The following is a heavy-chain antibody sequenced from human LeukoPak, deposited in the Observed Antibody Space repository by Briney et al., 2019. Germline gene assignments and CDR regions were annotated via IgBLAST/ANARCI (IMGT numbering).Heavy chain of an antibody. J-gene: IGHJ6*02. CDR3: ARVGIAVAGPLYYYYYGMDV. D-gene: IGHD6-19*01. V-gene: IGHV1-8*02. CDR1: GFTFSDYY. Sequence: ASVKVSCKTSGFTFSDYYIHWVRQATGQGLEWMGWMNPNSGNTGYAQKFQGRVTMTRNTSISTAYMELSSLRSEDTAVYYCARVGIAVAGPLYYYYYGMDVWGQGTTVTVSS. CDR2: MNPNSGNT.